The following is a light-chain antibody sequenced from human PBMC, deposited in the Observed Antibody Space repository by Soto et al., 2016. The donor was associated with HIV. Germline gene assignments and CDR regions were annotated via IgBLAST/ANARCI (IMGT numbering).Light chain of an antibody. J-gene: IGLJ2*01. Sequence: SSELTQDPAVSVALGQTVRITCQGDSLRSYYATWYQQKPGQAPRLVIYGKNNRPSGIPDRFSGSSSGTTDSLTITGAQAEDEADYYCNSRDSSGNQVFGGGTKADRP. CDR2: GKN. CDR3: NSRDSSGNQV. CDR1: SLRSYY. V-gene: IGLV3-19*01.